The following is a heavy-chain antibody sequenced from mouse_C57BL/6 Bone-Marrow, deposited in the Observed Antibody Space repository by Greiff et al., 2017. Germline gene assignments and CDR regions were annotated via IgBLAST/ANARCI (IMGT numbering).Heavy chain of an antibody. CDR3: ARTGDYYGSSYLYYFDY. Sequence: EVQGVESGGGLVKPGGSLKLSCAASGFTFSSYAMSWVRQTPEKRLEWVATISDGGSYTYYPDNVKGRFTISRDNAKNNLYLQMSHLKSEDTAMYYCARTGDYYGSSYLYYFDYWGQGTTLTVSS. CDR1: GFTFSSYA. J-gene: IGHJ2*01. D-gene: IGHD1-1*01. V-gene: IGHV5-4*01. CDR2: ISDGGSYT.